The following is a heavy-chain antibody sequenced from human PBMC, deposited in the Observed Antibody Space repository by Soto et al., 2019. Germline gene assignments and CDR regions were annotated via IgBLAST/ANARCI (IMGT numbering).Heavy chain of an antibody. D-gene: IGHD1-7*01. J-gene: IGHJ4*02. CDR2: MSSTGSHI. CDR3: ARARRVTGTTPPLDF. Sequence: EVQLVESGGGLVKPGGSLRLSCTASGFTLTNYTMNWVRQAPGKGLEWVSYMSSTGSHIAYADSVKGRFTISRDNAKNSLYLQMNSLRAEDTAVYYCARARRVTGTTPPLDFRGQGTLVTVSS. CDR1: GFTLTNYT. V-gene: IGHV3-21*01.